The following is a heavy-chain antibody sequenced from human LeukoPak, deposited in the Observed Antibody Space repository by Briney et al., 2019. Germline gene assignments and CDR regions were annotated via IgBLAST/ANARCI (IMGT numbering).Heavy chain of an antibody. V-gene: IGHV3-23*01. CDR2: ISGNAGST. D-gene: IGHD5-18*01. CDR3: VKDLAPYSSGYPFDY. CDR1: RFTFSSYA. Sequence: PGGSLRLSCAASRFTFSSYAMSWVRQAPGKGLEWVSTISGNAGSTYYADSVKGRFTISRDNSKNTLDLQMNSLRAEDTAVYYCVKDLAPYSSGYPFDYWGQGTLVTVSS. J-gene: IGHJ4*02.